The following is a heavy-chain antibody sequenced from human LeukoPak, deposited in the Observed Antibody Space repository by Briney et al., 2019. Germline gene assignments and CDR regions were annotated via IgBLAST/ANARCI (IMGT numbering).Heavy chain of an antibody. J-gene: IGHJ4*02. V-gene: IGHV3-21*01. CDR3: ARDRDEYYDFWRGYYFDY. Sequence: GGSLRLSCAASGFTFSSYSMNWVRQAPGKGLEWVSSISSSSYIYYADSVKGRFTISRDNAKNSLYLQMNSLRAEDTAVYYCARDRDEYYDFWRGYYFDYWGQGTLVTVSS. CDR1: GFTFSSYS. D-gene: IGHD3-3*01. CDR2: ISSSSYI.